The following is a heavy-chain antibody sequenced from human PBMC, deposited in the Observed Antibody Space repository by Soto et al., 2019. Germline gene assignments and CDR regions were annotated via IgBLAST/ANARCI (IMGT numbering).Heavy chain of an antibody. CDR2: ISVRVNT. J-gene: IGHJ2*01. D-gene: IGHD1-1*01. V-gene: IGHV4-39*01. CDR3: ATSSVSRLRNHWHFDV. Sequence: LQLQESGPGLANPSETLSLTCTVSGGSISSNTYYWGWFRQPPGKGLQYIGSISVRVNTYYDPSLKGRVDISIATSKKQFSLALASVTAEDTAVYYCATSSVSRLRNHWHFDVWGRGHLVTVSS. CDR1: GGSISSNTYY.